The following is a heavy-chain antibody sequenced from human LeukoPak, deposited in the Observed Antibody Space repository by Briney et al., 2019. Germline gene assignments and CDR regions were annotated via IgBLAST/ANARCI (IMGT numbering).Heavy chain of an antibody. Sequence: ASVKVSCKASGYTFTGYYMHWVRQAPGQGLEWMGWINPNSGGTNYAQKFQGRVTMTRDTSISTAYMELSRLRSDDTAVYYCARDYYDSSGPPRFDPWGQRTLVTVSS. CDR3: ARDYYDSSGPPRFDP. J-gene: IGHJ5*02. D-gene: IGHD3-22*01. CDR2: INPNSGGT. V-gene: IGHV1-2*02. CDR1: GYTFTGYY.